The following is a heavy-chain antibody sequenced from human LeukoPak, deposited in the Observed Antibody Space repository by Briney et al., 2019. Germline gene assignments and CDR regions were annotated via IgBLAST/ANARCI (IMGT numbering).Heavy chain of an antibody. CDR2: IIPILGIA. Sequence: SVKVSCKASGRTFTSYAISWVRQAPGQRLEWMGRIIPILGIANYAQKFQGRVTITADKSTSTAYMELSSLRSEDTAVYYCAREDYYPPRGFDYWGQGPLVTVSS. D-gene: IGHD3-10*01. CDR1: GRTFTSYA. CDR3: AREDYYPPRGFDY. J-gene: IGHJ4*02. V-gene: IGHV1-69*04.